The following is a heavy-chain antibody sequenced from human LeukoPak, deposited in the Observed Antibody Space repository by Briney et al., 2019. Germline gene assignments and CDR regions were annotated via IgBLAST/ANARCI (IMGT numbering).Heavy chain of an antibody. J-gene: IGHJ4*02. CDR2: IYSGGTT. Sequence: GGSLRLSCAASGFTVSSNYMSWVRQAPGKGLEWVSVIYSGGTTYYADSVKGRFTISRDNSKNTLYLQMNSLRAEDTAVYYCASTQRGDYFDYWGQGTLVTVSS. V-gene: IGHV3-66*01. CDR3: ASTQRGDYFDY. D-gene: IGHD2-15*01. CDR1: GFTVSSNY.